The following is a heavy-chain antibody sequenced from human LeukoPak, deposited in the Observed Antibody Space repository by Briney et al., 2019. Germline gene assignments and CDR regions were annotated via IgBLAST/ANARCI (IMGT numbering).Heavy chain of an antibody. CDR2: ISGSGGST. D-gene: IGHD3-3*01. CDR1: GFTFSSYA. Sequence: GGSLRLSCAASGFTFSSYAMSWVRQAPGKGLEWVSAISGSGGSTYYADSVKGRFTISRDNSKNTLYLQMNSLRAEDTAVYYCAKDLSSYDFWSGFNLFGYWGQGTLVTVSS. V-gene: IGHV3-23*01. J-gene: IGHJ4*02. CDR3: AKDLSSYDFWSGFNLFGY.